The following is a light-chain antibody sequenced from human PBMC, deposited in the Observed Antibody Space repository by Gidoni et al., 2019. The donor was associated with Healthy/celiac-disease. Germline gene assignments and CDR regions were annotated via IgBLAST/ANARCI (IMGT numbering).Light chain of an antibody. J-gene: IGKJ1*01. CDR3: QQYYSYPWT. V-gene: IGKV1-8*01. CDR1: QRISSY. CDR2: AAS. Sequence: ALRMTHSPSSFSASTGDRVTIPCRASQRISSYLARYQQKPGKAPKLLIYAASTWQSGVPSRFSGSGSGTDFTLTISCLQSEDFAAYYCQQYYSYPWTFGQXTKVEIK.